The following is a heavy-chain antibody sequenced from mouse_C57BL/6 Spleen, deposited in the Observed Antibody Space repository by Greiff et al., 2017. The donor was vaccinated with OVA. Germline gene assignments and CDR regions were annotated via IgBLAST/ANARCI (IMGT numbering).Heavy chain of an antibody. Sequence: VQLQQSGPELVKPGASVKISCKASGYTFTDYYMNWVKQSHGKSLEWIGDINPNNGGTSYNQKFKGKATLTVDKSSSTAYMELRSLTSEDSAVYYCARWDWDLDYWGQGTTLTVSS. J-gene: IGHJ2*01. CDR3: ARWDWDLDY. V-gene: IGHV1-26*01. D-gene: IGHD4-1*01. CDR2: INPNNGGT. CDR1: GYTFTDYY.